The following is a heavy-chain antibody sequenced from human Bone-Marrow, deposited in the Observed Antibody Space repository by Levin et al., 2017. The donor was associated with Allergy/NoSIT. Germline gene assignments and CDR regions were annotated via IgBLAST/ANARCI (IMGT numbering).Heavy chain of an antibody. J-gene: IGHJ4*02. D-gene: IGHD3-9*01. CDR2: ISTTSSTI. V-gene: IGHV3-48*01. CDR3: ARDLITILSLYFDY. Sequence: ASETLSLTCAASGFTFSSHSMNWVRQAPGKGLEWVSYISTTSSTIYYADSVKGRFTISRDNAKNSLYLQMNSLRAEDTAVYYCARDLITILSLYFDYWGPGTLVTVSS. CDR1: GFTFSSHS.